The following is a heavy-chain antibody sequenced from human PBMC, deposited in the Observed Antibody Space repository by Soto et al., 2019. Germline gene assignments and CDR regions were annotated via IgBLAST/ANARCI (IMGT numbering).Heavy chain of an antibody. CDR1: GLSITDSEMD. CDR3: ARRHLAVAVSPWFDP. J-gene: IGHJ5*02. Sequence: QVTLKESGPVLVKPTETLTLRCTVSGLSITDSEMDVSWIRQPPGQPLEWLAHIDSSGEKSYRTFLKSRLANSKDTSKSQIVLTMTNMDPADTATYYCARRHLAVAVSPWFDPWGQGIPVTVSS. D-gene: IGHD6-19*01. V-gene: IGHV2-26*01. CDR2: IDSSGEK.